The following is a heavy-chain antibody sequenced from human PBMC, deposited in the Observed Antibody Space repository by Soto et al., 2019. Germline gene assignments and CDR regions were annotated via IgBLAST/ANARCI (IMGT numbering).Heavy chain of an antibody. CDR3: ARDVVVRGAYYYYYGMDV. Sequence: HPGGSLRLSCAASGFTFSSYWMSWVRQAPGKGLEWVANIKQDGSSTSYADSVKGRFTISRDNAKNTLYLQMNSLRAEDTAVYYCARDVVVRGAYYYYYGMDVWGLGTTVTVSS. CDR2: IKQDGSST. V-gene: IGHV3-7*01. CDR1: GFTFSSYW. J-gene: IGHJ6*02. D-gene: IGHD3-10*01.